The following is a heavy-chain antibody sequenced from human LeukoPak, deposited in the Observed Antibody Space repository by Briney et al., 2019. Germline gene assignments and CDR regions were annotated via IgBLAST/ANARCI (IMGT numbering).Heavy chain of an antibody. CDR3: ARVSISRPNWGARDY. V-gene: IGHV1-2*02. D-gene: IGHD7-27*01. J-gene: IGHJ4*02. CDR1: GYTFTAYS. Sequence: ASVKVSCKPSGYTFTAYSIHWVRQAPGQGLEWMGWFNPKTGASNSAQQFKGRVTMTWDTSITTAYMELNWLRSDDTAVFYCARVSISRPNWGARDYWGQGTLVTVSS. CDR2: FNPKTGAS.